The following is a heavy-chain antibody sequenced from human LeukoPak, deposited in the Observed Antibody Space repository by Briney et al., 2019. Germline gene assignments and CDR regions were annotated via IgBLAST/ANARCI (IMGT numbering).Heavy chain of an antibody. Sequence: GGSLRLSCAASGFTVSSNYMSWVRQAPGKGLEWVSFIYSDNTHYSDSVKGRFTISRDNSKNTLYLQMNSRRAEDTAVYYCARRAGAYSHPYDYWGQGTLVTVSS. D-gene: IGHD4/OR15-4a*01. CDR3: ARRAGAYSHPYDY. J-gene: IGHJ4*02. CDR1: GFTVSSNY. V-gene: IGHV3-53*01. CDR2: IYSDNT.